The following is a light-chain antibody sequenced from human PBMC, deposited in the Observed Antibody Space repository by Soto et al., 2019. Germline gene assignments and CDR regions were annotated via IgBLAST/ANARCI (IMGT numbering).Light chain of an antibody. CDR2: AAS. Sequence: DFQLTQASSFLCRLLVAIVKVTCRASQGISRYLVWYQQKPGKAPKLLIYAASTLQSGVPSRFSGSGSGTEFTLTISSLQPEDFATYYCQKLNSYPINCGQGPRREIK. J-gene: IGKJ5*01. CDR3: QKLNSYPIN. CDR1: QGISRY. V-gene: IGKV1-9*01.